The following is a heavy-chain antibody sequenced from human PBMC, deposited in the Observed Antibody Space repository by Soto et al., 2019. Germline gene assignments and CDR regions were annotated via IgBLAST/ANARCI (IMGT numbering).Heavy chain of an antibody. CDR1: GGTFSSYA. Sequence: QVQLVQSGAEVKKPGSSVKVSCKASGGTFSSYAISWVRQAPGQGLEWMGGIIPIFGTANYAQKFQGRVTITADESTSTAYMELSSLRSEDTAVYYCASGISINCDRLGSYYYYYGMDVWGQGTTVTVSS. CDR2: IIPIFGTA. D-gene: IGHD1-20*01. V-gene: IGHV1-69*01. J-gene: IGHJ6*02. CDR3: ASGISINCDRLGSYYYYYGMDV.